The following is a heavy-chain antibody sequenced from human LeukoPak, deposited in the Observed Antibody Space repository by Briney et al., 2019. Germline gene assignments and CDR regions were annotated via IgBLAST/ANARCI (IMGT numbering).Heavy chain of an antibody. Sequence: PSETLSLTCTVSGDSISTGGYYWAWIRQQRERGLEWIGYSYYSGSTHYNPSLQSRVTISVYTSKNQFSLNLNSVTAADTAVYYCARVIVVLPLGVYHYYAMDVCGQGTTVTVSS. J-gene: IGHJ6*02. CDR1: GDSISTGGYY. V-gene: IGHV4-31*03. D-gene: IGHD2-2*01. CDR2: SYYSGST. CDR3: ARVIVVLPLGVYHYYAMDV.